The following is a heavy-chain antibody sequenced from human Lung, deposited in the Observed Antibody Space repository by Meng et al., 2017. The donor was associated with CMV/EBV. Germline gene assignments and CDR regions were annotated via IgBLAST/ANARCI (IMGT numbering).Heavy chain of an antibody. CDR1: GGSLSGFY. CDR2: VSHSGST. CDR3: ARGMGYTDMPKLLKSRRPKDYYYGLDV. V-gene: IGHV4-34*01. D-gene: IGHD2-2*01. Sequence: GSLRLXCAVYGGSLSGFYWTWVRQAPGKGLEWIGAVSHSGSTNHNPSLATRVTMSVDTSKKQFSLQLKSLTAADTAIYYCARGMGYTDMPKLLKSRRPKDYYYGLDVWGQGTPVTVSS. J-gene: IGHJ6*02.